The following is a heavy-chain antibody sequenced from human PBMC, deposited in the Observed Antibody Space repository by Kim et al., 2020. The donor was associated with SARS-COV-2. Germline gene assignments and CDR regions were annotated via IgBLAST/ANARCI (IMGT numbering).Heavy chain of an antibody. V-gene: IGHV5-51*01. D-gene: IGHD1-26*01. J-gene: IGHJ4*02. CDR2: IYPGDSDT. CDR3: ARAPSGTFSPYYFDY. CDR1: EYTFNNYW. Sequence: GESLKISCKASEYTFNNYWIGWVRQMPGKGLQWLGIIYPGDSDTKYNPSVQSQVTISADWSLTTAYLQWSSLKASDTAIYYCARAPSGTFSPYYFDYWGQGTLVTVSS.